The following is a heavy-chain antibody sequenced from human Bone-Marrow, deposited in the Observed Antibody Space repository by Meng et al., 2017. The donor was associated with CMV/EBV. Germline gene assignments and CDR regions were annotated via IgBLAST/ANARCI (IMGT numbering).Heavy chain of an antibody. CDR1: GGSISSYY. V-gene: IGHV4-59*01. J-gene: IGHJ6*01. D-gene: IGHD6-6*01. CDR2: IYYSGST. Sequence: GSLRLSCTVSGGSISSYYWSWIRQPPGKGLEWIGYIYYSGSTNYNPSLKSRVTISVDTSKNQFSLKLSSVTAADTAVYYCARIKYSSSLSVYYYYGMDVWGQGTTVTVYS. CDR3: ARIKYSSSLSVYYYYGMDV.